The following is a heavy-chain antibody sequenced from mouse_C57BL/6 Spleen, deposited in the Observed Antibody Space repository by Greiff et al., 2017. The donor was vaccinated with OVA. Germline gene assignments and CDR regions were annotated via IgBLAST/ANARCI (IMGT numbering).Heavy chain of an antibody. Sequence: VQLQQSGAELVKPGASVKMSCKASGYTFTSYWITWVKQRPGQGLEWIGDIYPGSGSTNYNEKFKSKATLTVDTSSSTAYMQLSSLTSEDSAVYYCARGGLPYYAMDYWGQGTSVTVSS. CDR1: GYTFTSYW. V-gene: IGHV1-55*01. CDR2: IYPGSGST. J-gene: IGHJ4*01. CDR3: ARGGLPYYAMDY. D-gene: IGHD2-4*01.